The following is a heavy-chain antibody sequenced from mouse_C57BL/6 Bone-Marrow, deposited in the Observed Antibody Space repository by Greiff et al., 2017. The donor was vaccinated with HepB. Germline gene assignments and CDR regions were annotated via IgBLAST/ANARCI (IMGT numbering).Heavy chain of an antibody. D-gene: IGHD1-1*01. Sequence: QVHVKQSGAELARPGASVKLSCKASGYTFTSYGISWVKQRTGQGLEWIGEIYPRSGNTYYNEKFKGKATLTADKSSSTAYMGLRSLTSEDSAVYFCARPYYYGSSPYYFDYWGQGTTLTVSS. J-gene: IGHJ2*01. V-gene: IGHV1-81*01. CDR2: IYPRSGNT. CDR3: ARPYYYGSSPYYFDY. CDR1: GYTFTSYG.